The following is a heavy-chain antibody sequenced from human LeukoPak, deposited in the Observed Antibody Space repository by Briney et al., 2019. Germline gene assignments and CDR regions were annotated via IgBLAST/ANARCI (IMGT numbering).Heavy chain of an antibody. J-gene: IGHJ4*02. CDR1: GFTFSSYE. Sequence: GGSLRLSCAASGFTFSSYEMNWVRQAPGKGLEWVSYISSSGSTIYYADSVKGRFTISRDNAKNPLYLEMNSLRGEDTAVYYCARAYGTSGYSDLGYWGQGTLVTVSS. V-gene: IGHV3-48*03. D-gene: IGHD3-22*01. CDR2: ISSSGSTI. CDR3: ARAYGTSGYSDLGY.